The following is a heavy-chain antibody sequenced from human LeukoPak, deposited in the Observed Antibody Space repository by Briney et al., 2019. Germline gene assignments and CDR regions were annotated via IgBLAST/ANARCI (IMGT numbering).Heavy chain of an antibody. Sequence: PSETLSLTCTVSGGSISSSSYYWGWIRQPPGKGLEWIGSIYYSGSTDYNPSLKSRVTISVDTSKNQFSLKLSSVTAADTAVYYCASTIAVAGTAWFDPWGQGTLVTVSS. J-gene: IGHJ5*02. CDR3: ASTIAVAGTAWFDP. V-gene: IGHV4-39*01. D-gene: IGHD6-19*01. CDR1: GGSISSSSYY. CDR2: IYYSGST.